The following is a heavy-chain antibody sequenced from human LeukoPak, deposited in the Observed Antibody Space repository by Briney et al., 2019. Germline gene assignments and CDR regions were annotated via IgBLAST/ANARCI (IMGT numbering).Heavy chain of an antibody. D-gene: IGHD4-23*01. CDR3: ARGTRWSRFDY. V-gene: IGHV4-59*08. J-gene: IGHJ4*02. CDR1: GGSISSYY. CDR2: IYYSGST. Sequence: SETLSLTCTVSGGSISSYYWSWIRQPPGKRLEWIGYIYYSGSTNYNPSLKSRVTISVDTSKNQFSLKLSSVTAADTAVYYCARGTRWSRFDYWGQGTLVTVSS.